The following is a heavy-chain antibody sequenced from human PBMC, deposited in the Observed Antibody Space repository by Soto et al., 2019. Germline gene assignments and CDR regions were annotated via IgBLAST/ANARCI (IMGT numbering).Heavy chain of an antibody. CDR2: INPSGGST. J-gene: IGHJ4*02. CDR3: ARDHSRHYYFDY. D-gene: IGHD1-26*01. V-gene: IGHV1-46*01. Sequence: GASVKVSCKASGYTFTSYYMHWVRQAPGQGLEWMGIINPSGGSTSYAQKFQGRVTMTRDTSTSTVYMELSSLRSGDTAGYYCARDHSRHYYFDYWGQGTLVTVSS. CDR1: GYTFTSYY.